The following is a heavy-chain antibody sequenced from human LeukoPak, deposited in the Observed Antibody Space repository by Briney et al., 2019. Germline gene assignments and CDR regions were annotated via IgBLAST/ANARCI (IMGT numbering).Heavy chain of an antibody. V-gene: IGHV5-51*01. Sequence: LGESLKISCKGSGYSFTSYWIGWVRQMPGKGLEWMGIIYPGDSDTRYSPSFQGQVTISADKSISTAYLQWSSLKASHTAMYYCARYVRGYYYGMDVWGQGTTVTVSS. J-gene: IGHJ6*02. CDR1: GYSFTSYW. D-gene: IGHD3-10*02. CDR3: ARYVRGYYYGMDV. CDR2: IYPGDSDT.